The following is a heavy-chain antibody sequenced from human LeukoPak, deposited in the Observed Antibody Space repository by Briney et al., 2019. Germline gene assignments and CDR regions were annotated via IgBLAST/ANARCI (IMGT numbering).Heavy chain of an antibody. D-gene: IGHD6-6*01. Sequence: PGGTLRLSCAASGFTFSSNGMSWVRQAPGEGLGWVSAISGSGGSTYYADSVKGRFTISRDNSKNTLYLQMNSLRAEDTAVYYCASGGARRSYYYYYYMDVWGKGTTVTISS. V-gene: IGHV3-23*01. J-gene: IGHJ6*03. CDR3: ASGGARRSYYYYYYMDV. CDR2: ISGSGGST. CDR1: GFTFSSNG.